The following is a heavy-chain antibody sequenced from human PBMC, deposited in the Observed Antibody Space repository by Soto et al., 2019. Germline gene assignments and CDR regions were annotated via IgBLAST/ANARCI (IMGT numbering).Heavy chain of an antibody. CDR3: ARLLESPRIQLWSDSYYYYGMDV. CDR1: GGSISSSSYY. Sequence: PSETLSLTCTVSGGSISSSSYYWGWIRQPPGKGLEWIGSIYYSGSTYYNPSLKSRVTISVDTSKNQFSLKLSSVTAADTAVYYCARLLESPRIQLWSDSYYYYGMDVCGQGTTVTVSS. CDR2: IYYSGST. V-gene: IGHV4-39*01. J-gene: IGHJ6*02. D-gene: IGHD5-18*01.